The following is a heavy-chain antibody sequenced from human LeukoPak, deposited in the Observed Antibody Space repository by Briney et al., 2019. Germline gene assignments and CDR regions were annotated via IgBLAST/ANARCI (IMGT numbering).Heavy chain of an antibody. CDR2: IIPILGIA. CDR3: ATLSIYSTGEMSD. V-gene: IGHV1-69*04. D-gene: IGHD2-2*01. J-gene: IGHJ4*02. CDR1: GGTFSSYA. Sequence: ASVKVSCKASGGTFSSYAISWVRQAPGQGLEWMGRIIPILGIANYAQKFQGRVTITADKSASTAYMELSSLRSEDTAVYYCATLSIYSTGEMSDWGQGTLVTVSS.